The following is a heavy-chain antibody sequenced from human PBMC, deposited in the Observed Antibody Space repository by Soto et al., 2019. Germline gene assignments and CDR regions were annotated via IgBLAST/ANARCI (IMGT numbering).Heavy chain of an antibody. CDR2: ISASGTST. J-gene: IGHJ4*02. CDR1: GFTFTSCA. V-gene: IGHV3-23*01. Sequence: GSLRLSCAASGFTFTSCAMCWVRQAPGKGLEWVSTISASGTSTNYADSVKGRFTISRDNSKNTVYLQMNSLRAEDTAIYYCTKGFYDSSSSYSPFDYWGQGTQVTVSS. D-gene: IGHD3-22*01. CDR3: TKGFYDSSSSYSPFDY.